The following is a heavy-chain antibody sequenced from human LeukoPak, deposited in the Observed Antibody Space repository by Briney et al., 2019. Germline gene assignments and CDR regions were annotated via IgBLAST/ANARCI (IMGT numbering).Heavy chain of an antibody. CDR1: GFTFSSYE. J-gene: IGHJ4*02. CDR2: ISSSGSTI. CDR3: ARERYYGSGSSPLGY. Sequence: PGGSLRLSCAASGFTFSSYEMNWVRQAPGKGLAWVSYISSSGSTIYYADSVKGRFTISRDNAKNSLYLQMNSLRAEDTAVYYCARERYYGSGSSPLGYWGQGTLVTVSS. V-gene: IGHV3-48*03. D-gene: IGHD3-10*01.